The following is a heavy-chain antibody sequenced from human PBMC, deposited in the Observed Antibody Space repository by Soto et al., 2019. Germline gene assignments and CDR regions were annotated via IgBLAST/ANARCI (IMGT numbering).Heavy chain of an antibody. Sequence: GGSLRLSCTTSGYTFSDYVLSWVRQAPGKGLEWVSAITGSSGDTYYADSVKGRFTISRDHSKDTLYLQMSSLRPEDTAFYYCAKGSASTRPYYFDYWGQGTLVTVSS. D-gene: IGHD2-21*01. CDR2: ITGSSGDT. J-gene: IGHJ4*02. V-gene: IGHV3-23*01. CDR1: GYTFSDYV. CDR3: AKGSASTRPYYFDY.